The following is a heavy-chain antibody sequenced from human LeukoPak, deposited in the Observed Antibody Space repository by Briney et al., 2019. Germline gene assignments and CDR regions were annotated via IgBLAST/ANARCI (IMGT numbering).Heavy chain of an antibody. J-gene: IGHJ4*02. CDR1: RFTFSSYW. Sequence: PGGSLRLSCAASRFTFSSYWMHWVRQAPGKGLVWVSRINSDGSSTSYADSVKGRFTISRDNAKNTLYLQMNSLRAEDTAVYYCARGLYCSSTSCYYYVIYWGQGTLVTVSS. CDR2: INSDGSST. CDR3: ARGLYCSSTSCYYYVIY. D-gene: IGHD2-2*01. V-gene: IGHV3-74*01.